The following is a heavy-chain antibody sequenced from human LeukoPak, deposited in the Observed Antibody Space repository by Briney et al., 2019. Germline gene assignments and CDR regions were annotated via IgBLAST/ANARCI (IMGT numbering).Heavy chain of an antibody. D-gene: IGHD6-6*01. CDR3: AKDLRYSSSPGVDY. J-gene: IGHJ4*02. V-gene: IGHV3-23*01. CDR1: GFTFSSYA. CDR2: ISGSGGST. Sequence: PGGSLRLSCAASGFTFSSYAMSWVRQAPGKGLEWVSAISGSGGSTYYADSVKGRFTISRDNSKNTLYLQMNSLRAEDTAVYYCAKDLRYSSSPGVDYWGQGTLVTVSS.